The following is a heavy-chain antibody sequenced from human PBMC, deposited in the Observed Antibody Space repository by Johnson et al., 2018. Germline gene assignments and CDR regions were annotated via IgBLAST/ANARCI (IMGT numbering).Heavy chain of an antibody. D-gene: IGHD5-24*01. J-gene: IGHJ4*02. Sequence: VQLVESGGGLVQPGRSLRLSCVASGFPFDAYAMQWVRQAPGKGLEWVSGISWNSGVISYADSVKGRFTSSRDNAKSSLFLQMNSLRAEDTAFYYCAKDTNRYFQLPEYWGQGILVTVSS. CDR3: AKDTNRYFQLPEY. CDR2: ISWNSGVI. V-gene: IGHV3-9*01. CDR1: GFPFDAYA.